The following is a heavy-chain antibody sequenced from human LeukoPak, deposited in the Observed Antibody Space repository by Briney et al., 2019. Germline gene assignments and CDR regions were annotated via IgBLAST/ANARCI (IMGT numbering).Heavy chain of an antibody. Sequence: PGESLKISCKCSGYSFPNYWIGWVRQMPGKGLEWLGILYPGDSDTRYSPSFQGQVTISADKSISTAYLQWSSLKASDTAMYYCTRLYSRSSWTACDYWGQGTLVTVSS. D-gene: IGHD6-6*01. CDR1: GYSFPNYW. J-gene: IGHJ4*02. V-gene: IGHV5-51*01. CDR3: TRLYSRSSWTACDY. CDR2: LYPGDSDT.